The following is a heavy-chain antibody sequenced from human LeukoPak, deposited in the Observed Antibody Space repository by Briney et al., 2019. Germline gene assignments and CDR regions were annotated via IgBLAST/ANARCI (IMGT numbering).Heavy chain of an antibody. D-gene: IGHD3-10*01. V-gene: IGHV4-39*01. CDR1: DCSISSSSYY. Sequence: SETLSLTCTVSDCSISSSSYYWGWLRQPPGKGLEWIGSIYYSGSTYYNPSLKSRVTISVDTSKNQFSLKLSSVTAADTAVYYCARREVRGVIDYWGQGTLVTVSS. CDR3: ARREVRGVIDY. CDR2: IYYSGST. J-gene: IGHJ4*02.